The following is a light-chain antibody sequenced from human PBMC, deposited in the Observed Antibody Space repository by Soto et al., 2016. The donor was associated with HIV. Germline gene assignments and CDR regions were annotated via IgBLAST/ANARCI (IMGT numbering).Light chain of an antibody. Sequence: DIQMTQSPSSLSASVGDRVTITCRASQDINNYLAWYQQKPGKVPKLLIYTASTLQSGVPSRFSGSGSGTDFTPTISSLQPEDVATYYCQNYNSALYTFGQGTKLEIK. CDR1: QDINNY. J-gene: IGKJ2*01. CDR3: QNYNSALYT. V-gene: IGKV1-27*01. CDR2: TAS.